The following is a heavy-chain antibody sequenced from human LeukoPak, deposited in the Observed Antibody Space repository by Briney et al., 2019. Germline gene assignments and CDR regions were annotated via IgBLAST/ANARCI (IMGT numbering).Heavy chain of an antibody. D-gene: IGHD3-22*01. CDR2: IIPILGIA. CDR3: AADGPADLFDGSEDPPRDAFEI. CDR1: GGTFSSYA. Sequence: SVKVSCKASGGTFSSYAISWVRQAPGQGLEWMGRIIPILGIANYAQKFQGRVTITADKSTSTAYMELSSLRSEDTAVYYCAADGPADLFDGSEDPPRDAFEIWGQGTMVTVSS. J-gene: IGHJ3*02. V-gene: IGHV1-69*04.